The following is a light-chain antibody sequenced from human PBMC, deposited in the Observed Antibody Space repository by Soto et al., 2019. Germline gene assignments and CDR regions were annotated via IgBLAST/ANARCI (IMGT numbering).Light chain of an antibody. CDR3: QQYNIYWT. Sequence: DINMTRFPSTLTDSVGGRVTITYRASQSIRSWLAWYQQKPGKAPKLLIYDASTLESGVPSRFSGSGSGTEFTLTISSLQPDDFATYYCQQYNIYWTFGQGTKVDIK. V-gene: IGKV1-5*01. CDR1: QSIRSW. CDR2: DAS. J-gene: IGKJ1*01.